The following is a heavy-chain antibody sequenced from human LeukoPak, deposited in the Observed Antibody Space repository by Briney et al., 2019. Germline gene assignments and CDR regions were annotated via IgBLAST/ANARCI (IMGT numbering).Heavy chain of an antibody. Sequence: GRSLRLSCAASGFDFSSYVMHWVRRAPGKGLEWVAVISHDGSNRYYADSVKGRFTISRDNSVNTLDLQMNSLGGEDTAMYYCVRDISGEKSFDYWGQGTLVTVSS. J-gene: IGHJ4*02. CDR1: GFDFSSYV. CDR3: VRDISGEKSFDY. V-gene: IGHV3-30*04. D-gene: IGHD3-10*01. CDR2: ISHDGSNR.